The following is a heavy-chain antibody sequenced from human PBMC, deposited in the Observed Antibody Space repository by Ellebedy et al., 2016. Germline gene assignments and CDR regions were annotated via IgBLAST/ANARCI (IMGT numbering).Heavy chain of an antibody. J-gene: IGHJ6*03. CDR1: GYTFTSYG. D-gene: IGHD1-1*01. CDR3: ARGALERYYYYYMDV. V-gene: IGHV1-8*02. CDR2: MNPNSGNT. Sequence: ASVKVSCXASGYTFTSYGISWVRQAPGQGLEWMGWMNPNSGNTGYAQKFQGRVTMTRNTSISTAYMELSSLRSEDTAVYYCARGALERYYYYYMDVWGKGTTVTVSS.